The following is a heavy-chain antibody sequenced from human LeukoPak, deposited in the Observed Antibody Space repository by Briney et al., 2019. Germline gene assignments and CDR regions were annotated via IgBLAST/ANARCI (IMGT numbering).Heavy chain of an antibody. Sequence: ASVKVSCKASGYTFTSYDINWVRQATGQGLEWMGWMNPNSGNTGYAQKFQGRVTMTRNTSISTAYMELSSLRSEDTAVYYCARDLTWIQLWYLDYWGQGTLVTVSS. J-gene: IGHJ4*02. CDR1: GYTFTSYD. CDR3: ARDLTWIQLWYLDY. V-gene: IGHV1-8*01. D-gene: IGHD5-18*01. CDR2: MNPNSGNT.